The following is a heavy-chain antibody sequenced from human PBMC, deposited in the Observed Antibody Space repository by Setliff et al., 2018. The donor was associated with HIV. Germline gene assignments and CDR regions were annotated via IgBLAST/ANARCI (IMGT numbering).Heavy chain of an antibody. D-gene: IGHD5-18*01. V-gene: IGHV4-39*07. Sequence: SETLSLTCTVSGGSISSNNDHWGWIRQPPWKGLEWIGSISHSGYAKYNPSLRSRVTVSLDTSKNQFSLKLTSLTAADTAVYYCARIPNPGHSFGWFDSWGQGTLVPVSS. CDR3: ARIPNPGHSFGWFDS. J-gene: IGHJ5*01. CDR1: GGSISSNNDH. CDR2: ISHSGYA.